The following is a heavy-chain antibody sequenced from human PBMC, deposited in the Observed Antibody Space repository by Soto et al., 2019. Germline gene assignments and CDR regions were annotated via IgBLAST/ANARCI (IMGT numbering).Heavy chain of an antibody. CDR3: TTTFITIFGVVISHYGMDV. CDR1: GFTFSNAW. V-gene: IGHV3-15*01. CDR2: IKSKTDGGTT. D-gene: IGHD3-3*01. Sequence: PGGSLRLSCAASGFTFSNAWMSWVRQAPGKGLEWVGRIKSKTDGGTTDYAAPVKGRFTISRDDSKNTLYLQMNSLKTEDTAVYYCTTTFITIFGVVISHYGMDVWGQWTTVTVSS. J-gene: IGHJ6*02.